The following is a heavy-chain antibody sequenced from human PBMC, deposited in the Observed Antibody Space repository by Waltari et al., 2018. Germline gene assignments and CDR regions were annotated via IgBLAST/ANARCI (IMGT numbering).Heavy chain of an antibody. D-gene: IGHD3-16*02. CDR1: GGSISSHY. V-gene: IGHV4-59*11. CDR3: ASGPYDYVWGSYRLSPEYYFDY. CDR2: IYYSGST. J-gene: IGHJ4*02. Sequence: QLQLQESGPGLVKPSETLSLTCTVSGGSISSHYWSWIRQPPGKGLEWIGYIYYSGSTNYNPSLKSRVTISVDTSKNQFSLKLSSVTAADTAVYYCASGPYDYVWGSYRLSPEYYFDYWGQGTLVTVSS.